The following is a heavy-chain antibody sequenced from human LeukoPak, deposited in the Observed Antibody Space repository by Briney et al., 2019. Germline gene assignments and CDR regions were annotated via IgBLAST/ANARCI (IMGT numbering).Heavy chain of an antibody. V-gene: IGHV4-59*01. D-gene: IGHD6-13*01. Sequence: SETLSLTCTVSGGSISYYYLSWIRQPSGKGLEWIGYIYYSGSTNYNPSLKSRVTISVDTSKNQFSLKLSSVTAADTAVYYCASLYSSSWYGVGWGQGTLVTVSS. CDR3: ASLYSSSWYGVG. J-gene: IGHJ4*02. CDR2: IYYSGST. CDR1: GGSISYYY.